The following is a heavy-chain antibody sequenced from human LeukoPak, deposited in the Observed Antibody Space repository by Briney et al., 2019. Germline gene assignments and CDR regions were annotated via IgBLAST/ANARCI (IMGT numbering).Heavy chain of an antibody. Sequence: GRSLRLSCAASGFTFSSYAMHWVRQAPGKGLEWVAVISYDGSNKYYADSVEGRFTISRDNSKNTLYLQMNSLRAEDTAVYYCARDSVSSRYYFDYWGQGTLVTVSS. CDR2: ISYDGSNK. V-gene: IGHV3-30-3*01. J-gene: IGHJ4*02. CDR3: ARDSVSSRYYFDY. CDR1: GFTFSSYA.